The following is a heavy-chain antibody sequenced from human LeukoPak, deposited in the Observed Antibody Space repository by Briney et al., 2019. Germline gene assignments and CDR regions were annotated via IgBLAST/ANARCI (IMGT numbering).Heavy chain of an antibody. Sequence: SETLSLTCTVSGGSISSGGYYWSWIRQRPGKGLEWIGYIYYSGSTYYNPSLKSRVTISVDTSKNQFSLKLSSVTAADTAVYYCARDNAHYGMDVWGQGTTVTVSS. CDR1: GGSISSGGYY. CDR3: ARDNAHYGMDV. J-gene: IGHJ6*02. CDR2: IYYSGST. V-gene: IGHV4-31*03.